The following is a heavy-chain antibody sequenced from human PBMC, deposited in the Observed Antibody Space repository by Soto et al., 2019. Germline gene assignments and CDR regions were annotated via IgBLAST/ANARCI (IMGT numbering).Heavy chain of an antibody. D-gene: IGHD3-10*01. V-gene: IGHV4-59*01. CDR1: GGSMSEYF. CDR2: IYYLGST. CDR3: ARDGYDVSGSPYPAY. Sequence: PSETLSLTCSVSGGSMSEYFWSWIRQSPGKGLEWIGYIYYLGSTDYNPSLKSRVTISVDTSKRQFSLRLTSVTAADTAVEYCARDGYDVSGSPYPAYWGPGTQVTVS. J-gene: IGHJ4*02.